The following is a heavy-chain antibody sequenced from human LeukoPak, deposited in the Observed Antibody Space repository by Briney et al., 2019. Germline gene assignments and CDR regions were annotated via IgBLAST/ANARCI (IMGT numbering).Heavy chain of an antibody. CDR3: ARTGRDGGYYFDY. V-gene: IGHV4-34*01. J-gene: IGHJ4*02. Sequence: SETLSLTCAVYGGSFSGYYWSWIRQPPGKGLEWIGEINHSGSTNYNPSLKSRVTISVDTSKNQFSLKLSSVTAADTAVYYCARTGRDGGYYFDYWGQGTLVTVSS. CDR1: GGSFSGYY. CDR2: INHSGST. D-gene: IGHD5-24*01.